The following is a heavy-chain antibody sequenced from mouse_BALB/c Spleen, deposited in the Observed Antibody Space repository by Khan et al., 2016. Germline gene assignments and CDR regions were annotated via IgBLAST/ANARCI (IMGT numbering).Heavy chain of an antibody. Sequence: VQLQQPGAELVKPGASVKLSCTASDFNIKDTYMHWVKQRPEQGLEWIGRIDPANGNTKYDPKFQGKATITADTSSNTAYLQLSSLTSEDTAVYYCARSPFYDGNYYAMDYWGQGTSVTVSS. J-gene: IGHJ4*01. CDR3: ARSPFYDGNYYAMDY. V-gene: IGHV14-3*02. CDR1: DFNIKDTY. CDR2: IDPANGNT. D-gene: IGHD1-1*01.